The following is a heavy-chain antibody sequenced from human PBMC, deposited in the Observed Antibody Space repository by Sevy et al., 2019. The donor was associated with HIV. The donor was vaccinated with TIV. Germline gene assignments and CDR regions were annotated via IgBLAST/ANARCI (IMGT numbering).Heavy chain of an antibody. Sequence: SGPTLVKPTQTLTLTCTFSGFSLSTSGVGVGWIRQPPGKALEWLALIYWDDNKRYSPSLRSRLTITKDTSKNQVVLTMTNMDPVDTATYYCAHSLYGDYIGGYFDYWGQGTLVIVSS. D-gene: IGHD4-17*01. V-gene: IGHV2-5*02. CDR1: GFSLSTSGVG. J-gene: IGHJ4*02. CDR3: AHSLYGDYIGGYFDY. CDR2: IYWDDNK.